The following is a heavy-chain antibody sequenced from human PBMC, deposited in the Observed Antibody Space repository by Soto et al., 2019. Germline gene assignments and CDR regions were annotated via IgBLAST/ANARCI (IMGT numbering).Heavy chain of an antibody. CDR1: GGTFSSYA. V-gene: IGHV1-69*12. J-gene: IGHJ6*02. CDR3: AKNPENYYYGMDV. Sequence: QVQLVQSGAEETKPGSSVKVSCKASGGTFSSYAISWVRQAPGQGLEWMGGIIPIFGTADYAQKFQGRVTITAYESTSTAYVELSSLRSEDTAVYYCAKNPENYYYGMDVWGQGTTVTVSS. CDR2: IIPIFGTA.